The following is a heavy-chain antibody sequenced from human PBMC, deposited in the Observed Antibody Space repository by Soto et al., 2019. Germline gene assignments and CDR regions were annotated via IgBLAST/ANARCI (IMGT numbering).Heavy chain of an antibody. CDR3: ARDLGYHYDILTGYYDY. D-gene: IGHD3-9*01. CDR1: GNTFTSYA. Sequence: ASVKVSCKASGNTFTSYAMHWVRQAPGQRLEWMGWINAGNGNTKYSQKFQGRVTITRDTSASTAYMELSSLRSEDTAVYYCARDLGYHYDILTGYYDYWGQGTLVTVSS. V-gene: IGHV1-3*01. J-gene: IGHJ4*02. CDR2: INAGNGNT.